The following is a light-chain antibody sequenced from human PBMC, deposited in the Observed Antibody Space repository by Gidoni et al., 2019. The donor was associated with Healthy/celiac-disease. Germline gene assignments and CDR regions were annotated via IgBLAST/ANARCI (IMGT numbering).Light chain of an antibody. CDR3: QQYGSSPPYT. Sequence: EIVLTQSSGTLSLSPGERANLSCRPSQSVSSSYLAWYQQKPGQAPRLLIYGASSRATGIPDRFSGSGSGTDFTLTISRLEPEDFAVYYCQQYGSSPPYTFGQGTKLEIK. V-gene: IGKV3-20*01. CDR1: QSVSSSY. CDR2: GAS. J-gene: IGKJ2*01.